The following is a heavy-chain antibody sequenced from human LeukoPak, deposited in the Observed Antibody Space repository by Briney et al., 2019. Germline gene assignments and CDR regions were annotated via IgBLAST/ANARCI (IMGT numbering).Heavy chain of an antibody. CDR3: AISMIRVPAYYYYMDV. CDR2: IIPIFGTA. J-gene: IGHJ6*03. D-gene: IGHD3-16*01. Sequence: SVKVSCKASGGTFSSYAISWVRQAPGQGREWMGGIIPIFGTANYAQKFQGRVTITADESTSTAYMELSSLRSEDTAVYYCAISMIRVPAYYYYMDVWGKGTTVTVSS. V-gene: IGHV1-69*13. CDR1: GGTFSSYA.